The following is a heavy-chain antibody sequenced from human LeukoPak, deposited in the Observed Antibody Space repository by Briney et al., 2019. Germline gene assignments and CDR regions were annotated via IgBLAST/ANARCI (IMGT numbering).Heavy chain of an antibody. J-gene: IGHJ6*02. D-gene: IGHD2-2*01. V-gene: IGHV4-61*02. CDR1: GGSISSGNFH. Sequence: PSETLSLTCTVSGGSISSGNFHWSWIRQPAGEGLEWIGRIHTSGSTTYNPSLKSRVTLSVDTSKNQFSLRLSSVTAADTAVYYCARGEDIVVVPAAIGYYYGMDVWGQGTTVTVSS. CDR3: ARGEDIVVVPAAIGYYYGMDV. CDR2: IHTSGST.